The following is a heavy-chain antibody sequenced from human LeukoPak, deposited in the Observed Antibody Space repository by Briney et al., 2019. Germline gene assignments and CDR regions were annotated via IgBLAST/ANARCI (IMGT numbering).Heavy chain of an antibody. CDR1: GNTFTGYY. V-gene: IGHV1-2*06. CDR2: INPNSGGT. D-gene: IGHD3-16*01. Sequence: ASVKVSCKASGNTFTGYYMHWVRQAPGQGLEWMGRINPNSGGTNYAQKFQGRVTMTRDTSISTAYMELSRLRSDDTAVYYCARDWGITTSIDYWGQGTLVTVSS. J-gene: IGHJ4*02. CDR3: ARDWGITTSIDY.